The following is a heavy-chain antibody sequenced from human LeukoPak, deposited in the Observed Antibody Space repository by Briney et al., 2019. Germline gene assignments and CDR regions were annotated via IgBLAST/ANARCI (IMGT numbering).Heavy chain of an antibody. CDR3: AKDSGYDYSGTGGDY. CDR1: GFTFSSYA. D-gene: IGHD5-12*01. V-gene: IGHV3-23*01. Sequence: TGGSLRLSCAASGFTFSSYAMSWVRQAPGKGLEWVSAISGSGGSTYYADSVKGRFTISRDNSKNTLYLQMNSLRAEDTAVYYCAKDSGYDYSGTGGDYWGQGTLVTVSS. J-gene: IGHJ4*02. CDR2: ISGSGGST.